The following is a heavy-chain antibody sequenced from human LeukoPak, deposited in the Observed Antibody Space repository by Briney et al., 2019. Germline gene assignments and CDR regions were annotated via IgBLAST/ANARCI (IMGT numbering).Heavy chain of an antibody. Sequence: GGSLRLSCAASGFTFSSYSMNWVRQAPGKGLEWVSSISSSSSYIYYADSVKGRFTISRDNAKNSLYLQMNSLKTEDTAVYYCARVTSSSSRHDAFDIWGQGTMVTVSS. V-gene: IGHV3-21*04. CDR2: ISSSSSYI. CDR3: ARVTSSSSRHDAFDI. D-gene: IGHD6-13*01. CDR1: GFTFSSYS. J-gene: IGHJ3*02.